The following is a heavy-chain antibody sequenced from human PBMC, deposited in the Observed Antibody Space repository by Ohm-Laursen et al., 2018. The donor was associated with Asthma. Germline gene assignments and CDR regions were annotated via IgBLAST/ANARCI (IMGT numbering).Heavy chain of an antibody. D-gene: IGHD3-10*01. V-gene: IGHV3-30-3*01. CDR2: ISYDGSNK. CDR3: ARGYYYGSGSYDYYFDY. J-gene: IGHJ4*02. CDR1: GFTFSSYA. Sequence: SLRLSCAASGFTFSSYAMHWVRQAPGKGLEWVAVISYDGSNKYYADSVKGRFTISRDNSKNTLYLQMNSLRAEDTAVYYCARGYYYGSGSYDYYFDYWGQGTLVTVSS.